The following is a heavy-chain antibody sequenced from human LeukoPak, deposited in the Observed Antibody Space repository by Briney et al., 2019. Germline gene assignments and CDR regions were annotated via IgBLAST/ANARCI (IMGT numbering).Heavy chain of an antibody. V-gene: IGHV3-15*01. CDR2: IKSKTDGGTT. D-gene: IGHD1-14*01. Sequence: GGSLRLSCAPSEFTFRNAWMSWVRQAPGKGLEWVGRIKSKTDGGTTDYAAPVKGRFSISRDDSKNTLYLQMNSLETEDTAVYYCTTDTGSSDFWGQGTLVTVSS. J-gene: IGHJ4*02. CDR1: EFTFRNAW. CDR3: TTDTGSSDF.